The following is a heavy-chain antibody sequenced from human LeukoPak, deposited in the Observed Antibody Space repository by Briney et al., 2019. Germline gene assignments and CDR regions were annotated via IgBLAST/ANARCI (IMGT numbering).Heavy chain of an antibody. D-gene: IGHD3-10*01. CDR1: GFTFNNAW. V-gene: IGHV4-34*01. CDR2: INHSGST. J-gene: IGHJ4*02. CDR3: ARRYNNQSKYRTRGGPIDY. Sequence: GSLRLSCAASGFTFNNAWMSWIRQVPGKGLEWIGEINHSGSTNYNPSLKSRVTISVDTSKNQSSLKLSSVTAADTTVYYCARRYNNQSKYRTRGGPIDYWGQGTLVTVSS.